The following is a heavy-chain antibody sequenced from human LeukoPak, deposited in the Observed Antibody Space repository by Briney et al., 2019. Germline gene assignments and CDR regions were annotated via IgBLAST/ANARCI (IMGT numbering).Heavy chain of an antibody. J-gene: IGHJ4*02. CDR1: GGTFSSYD. V-gene: IGHV1-69*05. D-gene: IGHD3-10*01. Sequence: SVRLSCEASGGTFSSYDMSWVRQAPGKGLEWMGSIIPIFGTANYAQKFQGRVTITTDESTSTAYMELSSLRSEDSAVDYGAGAMVRGVTKLPYYFDYGGQGTLVTVSS. CDR2: IIPIFGTA. CDR3: AGAMVRGVTKLPYYFDY.